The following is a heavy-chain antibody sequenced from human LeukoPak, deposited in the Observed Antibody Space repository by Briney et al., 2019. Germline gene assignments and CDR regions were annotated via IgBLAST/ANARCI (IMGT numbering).Heavy chain of an antibody. J-gene: IGHJ4*02. CDR1: GGSVSSSSYY. Sequence: SETLSLTCTVSGGSVSSSSYYWGRIRQPPGKGLEWIGSIYYSGSTYYNPSLKSRVTISVDTSKNQFSLKLSSVTAADTAVYYCARGDSGWYLGLGFDYWGQGTLVTVSS. D-gene: IGHD6-19*01. CDR2: IYYSGST. CDR3: ARGDSGWYLGLGFDY. V-gene: IGHV4-39*07.